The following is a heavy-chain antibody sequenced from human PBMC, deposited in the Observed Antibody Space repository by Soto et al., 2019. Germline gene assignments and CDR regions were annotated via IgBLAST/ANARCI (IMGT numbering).Heavy chain of an antibody. Sequence: GGSLRLFCAASGFTFSTYWMNWVRQAPGKGLEWVANIKQDGSEKYYVDSVKGRFAISRDNAKDSLFLQMNNLRAEDTAVYYCVRDWTTFWGMDVWGQGTTVTVSS. J-gene: IGHJ6*02. CDR3: VRDWTTFWGMDV. CDR2: IKQDGSEK. CDR1: GFTFSTYW. D-gene: IGHD3-3*01. V-gene: IGHV3-7*01.